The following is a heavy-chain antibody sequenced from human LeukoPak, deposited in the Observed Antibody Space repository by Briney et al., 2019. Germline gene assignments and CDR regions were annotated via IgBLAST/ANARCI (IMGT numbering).Heavy chain of an antibody. Sequence: PSETLSLTCTVSGGSISSSSYYWGWIRQPPGKGLEWIGSIYYSGSTYYNPSLKSRVTISVDTSKNQFSLKLSSATAADTAVYYCARTRWDIEVVPAAPGRWFDPWGQGTLVTVSS. CDR2: IYYSGST. CDR1: GGSISSSSYY. V-gene: IGHV4-39*01. D-gene: IGHD2-2*01. CDR3: ARTRWDIEVVPAAPGRWFDP. J-gene: IGHJ5*02.